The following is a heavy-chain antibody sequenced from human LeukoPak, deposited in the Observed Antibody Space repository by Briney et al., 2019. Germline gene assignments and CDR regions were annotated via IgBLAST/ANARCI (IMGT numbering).Heavy chain of an antibody. CDR1: GLTFNTYA. J-gene: IGHJ4*02. CDR2: VNSCDHGT. D-gene: IGHD5-18*01. V-gene: IGHV3-23*01. CDR3: AKELREGRFTAMVQIDY. Sequence: GESLTLPCAASGLTFNTYAMHWARQAPGKGLEGVSAVNSCDHGTYYADPVKGRRTISRDNSRNTLSMQMNSLRAGDTAVFYCAKELREGRFTAMVQIDYWGQGTLVTVSS.